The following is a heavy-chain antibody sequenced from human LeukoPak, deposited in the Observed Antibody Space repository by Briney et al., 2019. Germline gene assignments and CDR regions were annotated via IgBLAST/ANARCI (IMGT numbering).Heavy chain of an antibody. D-gene: IGHD4-23*01. J-gene: IGHJ2*01. CDR1: GYTSTSYW. V-gene: IGHV5-51*01. Sequence: PGASLKISCKGSGYTSTSYWIGWVRQMPGKGLEWMGIIYPDDSDTRYSPSFQGQVTFSVDKSTTTAYLQWTSLKASDTAMYYCARQYGNRYFDLWGRGIQVSVSS. CDR3: ARQYGNRYFDL. CDR2: IYPDDSDT.